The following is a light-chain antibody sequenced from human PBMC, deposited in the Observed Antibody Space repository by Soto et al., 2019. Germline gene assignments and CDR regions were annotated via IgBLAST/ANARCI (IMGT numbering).Light chain of an antibody. V-gene: IGKV1-5*03. CDR3: QHYTAAPT. CDR2: KAS. Sequence: DIQMTQSPSTLSASVGDRVTITCRASQSLISSLAWYQQKPGKAPKLLIYKASTLESGVPSRFSGSGSGTEFTLAISSLQPHDFANYYCQHYTAAPTFGPGTKVEI. CDR1: QSLISS. J-gene: IGKJ3*01.